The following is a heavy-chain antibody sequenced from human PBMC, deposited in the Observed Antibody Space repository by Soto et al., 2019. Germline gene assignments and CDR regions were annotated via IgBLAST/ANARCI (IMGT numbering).Heavy chain of an antibody. Sequence: QVQLVQSGAEVKKPGSSVKVSCKASGGTFSSYAISWVRQAPGQGLEWMGGIIPIFGNANYAQKFQDRVTITADESTSTAYMELSSLRSEDTAVYYCARDARGDSGSYYGDYWGQGTLVTVSS. V-gene: IGHV1-69*12. CDR1: GGTFSSYA. CDR3: ARDARGDSGSYYGDY. J-gene: IGHJ4*02. D-gene: IGHD1-26*01. CDR2: IIPIFGNA.